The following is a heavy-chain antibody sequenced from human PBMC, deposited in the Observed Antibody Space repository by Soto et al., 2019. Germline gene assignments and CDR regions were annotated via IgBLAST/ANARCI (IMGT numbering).Heavy chain of an antibody. V-gene: IGHV1-18*04. CDR1: GYMFTKYG. J-gene: IGHJ4*02. Sequence: ASVKVSCKASGYMFTKYGITWVRQAPGQGLEWMGWISAYNGNTNYAQKLQGRVTMTTDTSTSTAYMELRSLRSDDTAVYYCARDRDGYFDYWGQGTLVTVSS. D-gene: IGHD3-10*01. CDR3: ARDRDGYFDY. CDR2: ISAYNGNT.